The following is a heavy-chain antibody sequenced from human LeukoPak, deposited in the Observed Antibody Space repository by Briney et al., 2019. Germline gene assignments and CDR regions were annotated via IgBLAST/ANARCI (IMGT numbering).Heavy chain of an antibody. CDR2: ISAYNGNT. D-gene: IGHD1-1*01. CDR3: TRDLGVGTTMIFFDY. V-gene: IGHV1-18*01. CDR1: GYTFTSFG. Sequence: ASVKVSCKASGYTFTSFGISWVRQAPGQGLEWMGWISAYNGNTNYVQKFQGRVTMTTDTSTSTAYMELRSLRSDDTAMYYCTRDLGVGTTMIFFDYWGQGPLVTVSS. J-gene: IGHJ4*02.